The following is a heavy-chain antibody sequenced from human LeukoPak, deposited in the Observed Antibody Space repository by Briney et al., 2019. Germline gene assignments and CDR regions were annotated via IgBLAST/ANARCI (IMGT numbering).Heavy chain of an antibody. D-gene: IGHD3-22*01. Sequence: PGGSLRLSCAASGFTCSSDAISWVRHAPGKGPVWGSGITGSGDNTYYADSVKGRFTISRDNSKNTLYVQVNSLGTEDTAAYYCAKGSYYDSSGSFYFDYWGQGTLVTVSS. CDR3: AKGSYYDSSGSFYFDY. CDR2: ITGSGDNT. J-gene: IGHJ4*02. V-gene: IGHV3-23*01. CDR1: GFTCSSDA.